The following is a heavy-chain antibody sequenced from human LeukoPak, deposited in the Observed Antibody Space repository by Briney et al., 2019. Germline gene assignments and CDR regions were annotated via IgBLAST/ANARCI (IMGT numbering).Heavy chain of an antibody. J-gene: IGHJ3*02. CDR2: INPSGGST. Sequence: ASVKVSCKASGYTFTSYYMHWVRQAPGQGLEWMGIINPSGGSTSYAQKFQGRVTMTRDTSTSTVYMELSSLRSEDTAVYYCARVRSEIQLDGRDAFDIWGQGTMVTVSS. D-gene: IGHD5-18*01. CDR3: ARVRSEIQLDGRDAFDI. V-gene: IGHV1-46*01. CDR1: GYTFTSYY.